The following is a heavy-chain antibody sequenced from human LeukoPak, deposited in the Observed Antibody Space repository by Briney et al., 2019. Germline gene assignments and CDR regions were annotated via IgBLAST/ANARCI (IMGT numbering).Heavy chain of an antibody. CDR2: FSYGGTT. V-gene: IGHV4-39*01. CDR1: GGSIRSNNFS. Sequence: SXXLSLTCSVSGGSIRSNNFSWDWIRQPPGKGLEWIGSFSYGGTTYFNPSLKSRVTMSVDTSKNQFSLKVTSVTAADTAVYYCARRTAVARTAHFDHWGQGILVTVSS. D-gene: IGHD6-19*01. CDR3: ARRTAVARTAHFDH. J-gene: IGHJ4*02.